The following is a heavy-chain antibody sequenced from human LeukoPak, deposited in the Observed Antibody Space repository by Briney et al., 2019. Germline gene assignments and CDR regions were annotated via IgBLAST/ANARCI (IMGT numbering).Heavy chain of an antibody. J-gene: IGHJ4*02. V-gene: IGHV3-33*08. CDR2: IWYDGSNK. CDR1: GFTFSSYA. Sequence: RSLRLSCAASGFTFSSYAMHWVRQAPGKGLEWVAVIWYDGSNKYYADSVKGRFTISRDNSKNTLYLQMNSLRAEDTAVYYCARGGTTTVTTSFDYWGQGTLVTVSS. CDR3: ARGGTTTVTTSFDY. D-gene: IGHD4-17*01.